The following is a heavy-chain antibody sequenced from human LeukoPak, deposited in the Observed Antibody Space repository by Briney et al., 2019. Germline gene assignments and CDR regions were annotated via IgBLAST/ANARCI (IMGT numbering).Heavy chain of an antibody. V-gene: IGHV3-7*01. CDR1: GFTFNRHW. J-gene: IGHJ3*02. D-gene: IGHD6-13*01. Sequence: GGSLRLSCAASGFTFNRHWMTWVRQAPGKGLEWIANVNPDMSEKNYVESVKGRFTISRDNAKNSLYLQMNSLRAEDTAVYYCAREGAAARVRERAFDIWGQGTMVTVSS. CDR2: VNPDMSEK. CDR3: AREGAAARVRERAFDI.